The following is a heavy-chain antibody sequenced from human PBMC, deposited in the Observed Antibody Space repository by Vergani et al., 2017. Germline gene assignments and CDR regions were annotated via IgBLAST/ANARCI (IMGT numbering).Heavy chain of an antibody. CDR3: ASSLRYTGAFDI. Sequence: QVQLVESGGGVVQPGRSLRLSCAASGFTFSSYGMHWVRQAPGKGLEWVAVIWYDGSNKYYPDSVKGRFTISRDNSKNTLYLQMNSLRAEDTAVYYCASSLRYTGAFDIWGQGTMVTVSS. J-gene: IGHJ3*02. CDR2: IWYDGSNK. V-gene: IGHV3-33*01. D-gene: IGHD2-2*02. CDR1: GFTFSSYG.